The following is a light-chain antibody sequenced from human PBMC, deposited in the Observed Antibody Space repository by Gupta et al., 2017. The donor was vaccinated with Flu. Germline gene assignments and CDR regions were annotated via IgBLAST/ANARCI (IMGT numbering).Light chain of an antibody. J-gene: IGKJ3*01. CDR3: QQVGSSPFT. CDR2: GAS. V-gene: IGKV3-20*01. CDR1: QSVSGSY. Sequence: EIVLTQSPGTLSLSPGERATLSCRASQSVSGSYLAWYQQKPGQAPRLLSYGASSRATGIPERFSGSGSGTDFTLTISRLEPDDFAVYYCQQVGSSPFTFGHGTKVDIK.